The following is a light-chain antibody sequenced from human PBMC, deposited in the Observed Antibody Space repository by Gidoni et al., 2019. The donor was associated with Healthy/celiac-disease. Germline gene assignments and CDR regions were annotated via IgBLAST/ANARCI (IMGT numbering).Light chain of an antibody. V-gene: IGLV2-23*01. CDR1: SSDVGSYNL. Sequence: QHAQTQHASVSGASGQSNTISCTGTSSDVGSYNLVSWYQQHPGKAPNLMIYEGIKRTSGVSNRFSGSWSGNSASLTISWLPAEYEADYYCCSYAASIVLFGGGTKLTVL. J-gene: IGLJ2*01. CDR3: CSYAASIVL. CDR2: EGI.